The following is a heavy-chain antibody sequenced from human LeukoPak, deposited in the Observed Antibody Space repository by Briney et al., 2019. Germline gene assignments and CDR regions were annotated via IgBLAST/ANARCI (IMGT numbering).Heavy chain of an antibody. V-gene: IGHV1-8*01. CDR2: MNPNSGNT. Sequence: ASVKVSCKASGCTFTSYEINWVRQATGQGLEWMGWMNPNSGNTGYAQKFQGRVTMTRNTSISTAYMELSSLRSEDTAVYYCAIAAAGTYYYYGMDVWGQGTTVTVPS. CDR1: GCTFTSYE. CDR3: AIAAAGTYYYYGMDV. D-gene: IGHD6-13*01. J-gene: IGHJ6*02.